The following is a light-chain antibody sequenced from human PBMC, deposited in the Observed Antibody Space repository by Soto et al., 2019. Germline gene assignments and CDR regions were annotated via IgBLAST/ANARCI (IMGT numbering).Light chain of an antibody. V-gene: IGLV2-23*02. CDR3: CSYAGSSTPYV. CDR2: EVS. CDR1: SSDDGSYNL. J-gene: IGLJ1*01. Sequence: QSALTQPASVSGSPGQSFTISCTGSSSDDGSYNLVSWYQQHPGKAPKLMIYEVSKRPSGVSNRFSGSKSGNTASLTISGLQAEDEADYYCCSYAGSSTPYVFGTGTKLTVL.